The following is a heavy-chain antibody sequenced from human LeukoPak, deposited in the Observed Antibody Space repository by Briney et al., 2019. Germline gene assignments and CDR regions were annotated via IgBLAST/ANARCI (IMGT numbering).Heavy chain of an antibody. J-gene: IGHJ3*02. D-gene: IGHD2-2*01. CDR3: ARVSCSSTSCYSDAFDI. CDR2: ISSSSSYI. V-gene: IGHV3-21*01. CDR1: GFTFSDYS. Sequence: PGGSLRLSCAASGFTFSDYSMNWVRQAPGKGLEWVSSISSSSSYIYYADSVKGRFTISRDNAKNSLYLQMNSLRAEDTAVYYCARVSCSSTSCYSDAFDIWGQGTMVTVSS.